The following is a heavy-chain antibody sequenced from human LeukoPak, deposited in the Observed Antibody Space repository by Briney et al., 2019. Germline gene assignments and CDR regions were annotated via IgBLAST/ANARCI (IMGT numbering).Heavy chain of an antibody. CDR3: AKSIASGSYLLDY. CDR1: GFTFSSYS. V-gene: IGHV3-21*04. J-gene: IGHJ4*02. D-gene: IGHD3-10*01. Sequence: GGSLRLSCAASGFTFSSYSMNWVRQAPGKGLEWVSSISSSSSYIYYADSVKGRFTISRDNSKNTLYLQMNSLRAEDTAVYYCAKSIASGSYLLDYWGQGTLVTVSS. CDR2: ISSSSSYI.